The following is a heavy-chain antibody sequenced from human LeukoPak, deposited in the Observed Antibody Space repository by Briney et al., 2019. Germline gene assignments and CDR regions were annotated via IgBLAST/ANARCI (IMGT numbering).Heavy chain of an antibody. V-gene: IGHV4-59*01. J-gene: IGHJ3*02. CDR2: IYYSGST. CDR3: ARVKSGSEPMYYYDSAGAFDI. CDR1: GGSISSYY. D-gene: IGHD3-22*01. Sequence: SETLSLTCTVSGGSISSYYWSWIRQPPGKGLEWIGYIYYSGSTNYNPSLKSRVTISVDTSKNQFSLKLSSVTAADTAVYYCARVKSGSEPMYYYDSAGAFDIWGQGTMVTVSS.